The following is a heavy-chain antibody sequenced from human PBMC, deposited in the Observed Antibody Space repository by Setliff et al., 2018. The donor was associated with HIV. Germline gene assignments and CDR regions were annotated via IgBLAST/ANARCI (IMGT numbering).Heavy chain of an antibody. CDR2: INTETGTP. V-gene: IGHV7-4-1*01. J-gene: IGHJ2*01. Sequence: ASAKVSCKASGYTFTTFGLSWVRQAPGQGLEWMGWINTETGTPMYAQGFTGRFVFSLDTSISPAYLQIDSLNAEDTAFYYCARYGSDWFFDLWGRGTLVTVSS. CDR1: GYTFTTFG. CDR3: ARYGSDWFFDL. D-gene: IGHD4-17*01.